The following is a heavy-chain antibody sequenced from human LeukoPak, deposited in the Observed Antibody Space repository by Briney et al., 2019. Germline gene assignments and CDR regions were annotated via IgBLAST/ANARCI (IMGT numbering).Heavy chain of an antibody. J-gene: IGHJ4*02. D-gene: IGHD3-22*01. CDR2: ISYDGSNK. CDR1: AFTFSYYA. CDR3: ARGPKYYYDDSAYYYGYFDY. V-gene: IGHV3-30-3*01. Sequence: GGSLRLSCAASAFTFSYYAMHWVRQAPGKGLEWVAVISYDGSNKYYADSVKGRFTISRDSSKNTLYLQMNSLRSEDTAVYYCARGPKYYYDDSAYYYGYFDYWGQGILVTVSS.